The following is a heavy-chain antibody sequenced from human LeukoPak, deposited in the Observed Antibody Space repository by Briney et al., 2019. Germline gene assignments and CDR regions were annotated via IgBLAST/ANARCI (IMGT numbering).Heavy chain of an antibody. J-gene: IGHJ5*02. Sequence: SVKVSCKTSGGTFNNSAISWVRQAPGQGLEWLGGIMPLFGTAGYAQKFQGRVTITKDESKRTVYLEMTSLTSDDTAVYYCARDVHGDYGSGWFDPWGQGTLVSVSS. V-gene: IGHV1-69*05. CDR2: IMPLFGTA. CDR3: ARDVHGDYGSGWFDP. CDR1: GGTFNNSA. D-gene: IGHD4-17*01.